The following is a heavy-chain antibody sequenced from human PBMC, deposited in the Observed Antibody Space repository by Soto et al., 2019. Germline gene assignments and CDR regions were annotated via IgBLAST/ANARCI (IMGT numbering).Heavy chain of an antibody. J-gene: IGHJ4*02. V-gene: IGHV3-23*01. Sequence: HPGGSLRLSCAASGFTFSTYATTWVRQAPGKGLEWVSTISGSGGSTYYADSVKGRFTISRDNSKSTLHLRMDSLRADDTAIYYCAKRSGYSRCYFDYWGQGALVTVSS. D-gene: IGHD4-4*01. CDR2: ISGSGGST. CDR3: AKRSGYSRCYFDY. CDR1: GFTFSTYA.